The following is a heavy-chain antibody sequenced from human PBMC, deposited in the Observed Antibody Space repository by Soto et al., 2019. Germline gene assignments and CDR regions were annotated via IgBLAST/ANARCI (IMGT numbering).Heavy chain of an antibody. CDR3: ARDPVGSSSGWFDP. CDR1: GGSISSGGYS. V-gene: IGHV4-30-2*01. Sequence: SETLSLTCAVSGGSISSGGYSWSWIRQPPGKGLEWIGYIYHSGSTYYNPSLKSRVTISVDRSKNQFSLKLSSVTAADTAVYYCARDPVGSSSGWFDPWGQGTLVTVSS. D-gene: IGHD6-6*01. J-gene: IGHJ5*02. CDR2: IYHSGST.